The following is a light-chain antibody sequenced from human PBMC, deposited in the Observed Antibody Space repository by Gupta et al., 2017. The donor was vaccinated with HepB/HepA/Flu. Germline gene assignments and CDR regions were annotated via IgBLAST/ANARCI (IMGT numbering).Light chain of an antibody. CDR2: SAS. J-gene: IGKJ5*01. V-gene: IGKV3-11*01. Sequence: EIVLTQSTATLSLPRGERANLSCRASQNVGTSLAWYQQKPGQAPTLLIYSASNRATAIPDRFSGSGSGTDFTLTFSSLEPEDFAVYYCHQSTNFGQGTRLEIK. CDR3: HQSTN. CDR1: QNVGTS.